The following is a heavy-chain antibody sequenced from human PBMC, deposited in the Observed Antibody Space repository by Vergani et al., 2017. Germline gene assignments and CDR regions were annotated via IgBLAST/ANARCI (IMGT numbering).Heavy chain of an antibody. CDR1: GYTFTSYG. CDR3: VREGDYSKTYDF. Sequence: QVQLVQSGAEVKKPGASVKVSCKASGYTFTSYGISWVRQAPGQGLEWMGWISAYNGNTNYAQKLQGRVTMTTDTSTSTVYMELKNLRTEDTAVYYCVREGDYSKTYDFWGQGTLVSVSS. V-gene: IGHV1-18*01. J-gene: IGHJ4*02. CDR2: ISAYNGNT. D-gene: IGHD4-11*01.